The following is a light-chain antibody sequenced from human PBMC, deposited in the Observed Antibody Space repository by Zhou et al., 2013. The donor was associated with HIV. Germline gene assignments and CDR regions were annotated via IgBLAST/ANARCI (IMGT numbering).Light chain of an antibody. CDR1: QNVGYW. CDR2: ASS. J-gene: IGKJ1*01. V-gene: IGKV1-39*01. CDR3: QQSYSTPRT. Sequence: DIQMTQSPSTLSASVGDTVTITCRASQNVGYWLAWYQQKPGKAPKLLMYASSSLQSGVPSRFSGSGSGTDFTLTINSLQPEDFATYYCQQSYSTPRTFGQGTKVEIK.